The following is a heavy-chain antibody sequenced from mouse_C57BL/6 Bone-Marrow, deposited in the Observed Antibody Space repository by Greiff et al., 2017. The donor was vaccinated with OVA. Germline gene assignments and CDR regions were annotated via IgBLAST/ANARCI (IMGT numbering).Heavy chain of an antibody. CDR3: AREEDYDYDLFAY. V-gene: IGHV1-69*01. J-gene: IGHJ3*01. CDR2: IDPSDSYT. Sequence: QVQLQQPGAELVMPGASVKLSCKASGYTFTSYWMHWVKQRPGQGLEWIGEIDPSDSYTNYNQRFKGKSTLTVDKSSSTAYMQLSSLTSEDSAVYYCAREEDYDYDLFAYWGQGTLVTVSA. CDR1: GYTFTSYW. D-gene: IGHD2-4*01.